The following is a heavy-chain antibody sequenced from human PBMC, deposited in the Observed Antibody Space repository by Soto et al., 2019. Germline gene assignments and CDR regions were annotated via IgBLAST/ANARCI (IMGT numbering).Heavy chain of an antibody. D-gene: IGHD6-19*01. Sequence: SETLSLTCAVYGGSFSGYYWSWIRQPPGKGLEWIGEINHSGSTNYNPSHKSRVTISVDTSKNQFSLKLSSVTAADTAVYYCARGYSSGWRLYWGQGTLVTVS. J-gene: IGHJ4*02. CDR3: ARGYSSGWRLY. V-gene: IGHV4-34*01. CDR1: GGSFSGYY. CDR2: INHSGST.